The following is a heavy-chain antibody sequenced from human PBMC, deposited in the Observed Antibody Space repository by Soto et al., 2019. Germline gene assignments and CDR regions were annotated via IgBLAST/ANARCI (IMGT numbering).Heavy chain of an antibody. CDR1: GFTFSSYG. J-gene: IGHJ3*02. V-gene: IGHV3-33*01. CDR2: IWYDGSNK. Sequence: QVQLVESGGGVVQPGRSLRLSCVTSGFTFSSYGIHWVRQAPGKGLEWVAIIWYDGSNKNYADSVKGRFTISRDNSKNTVYLEMNSLRAEDTAVYYCARDRESGSYYVLTQDALDIWGQGTMVTVSS. D-gene: IGHD1-26*01. CDR3: ARDRESGSYYVLTQDALDI.